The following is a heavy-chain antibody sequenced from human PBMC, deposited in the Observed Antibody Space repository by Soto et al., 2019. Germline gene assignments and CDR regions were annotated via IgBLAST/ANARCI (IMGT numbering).Heavy chain of an antibody. CDR1: ADTFNTYS. D-gene: IGHD4-17*01. Sequence: QVQLIQSGAEVRKPGSSVKVSCRASADTFNTYSLSWLRQAPGQRLEWMGGITPVLGTADYAQSFEGRLTITADHSTRTVYMELTSLKSDDTAVYYCARSLEGTTVTNWFDPWGQGALVTVSS. V-gene: IGHV1-69*01. J-gene: IGHJ5*02. CDR2: ITPVLGTA. CDR3: ARSLEGTTVTNWFDP.